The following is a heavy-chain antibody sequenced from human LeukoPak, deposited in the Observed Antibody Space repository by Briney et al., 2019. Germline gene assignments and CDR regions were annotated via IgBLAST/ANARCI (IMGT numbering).Heavy chain of an antibody. CDR1: GFIFSNYA. J-gene: IGHJ4*02. CDR2: ISGNGETT. V-gene: IGHV3-23*01. D-gene: IGHD3-22*01. CDR3: AKHYYDTSGTPRYFDY. Sequence: PGGSLRLSCTASGFIFSNYAMSWVRQAPGKGLEWVSVISGNGETTNFADSVKGRFTISRDNSKNTLYLQMNSLRDEDTAVYYCAKHYYDTSGTPRYFDYWGQGTLVTVSS.